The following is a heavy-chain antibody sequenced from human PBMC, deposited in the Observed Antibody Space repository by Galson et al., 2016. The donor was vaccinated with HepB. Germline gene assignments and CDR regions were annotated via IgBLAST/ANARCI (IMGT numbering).Heavy chain of an antibody. V-gene: IGHV3-30-3*02. CDR1: AFIFRSYA. CDR3: TKDTSSFPSWFDY. J-gene: IGHJ4*02. Sequence: SLRLSCAASAFIFRSYAMHWVRQAPGKGLEWVAVISYDGNNKYYADSVKGRFSVSRDNSKNTLYLQMNGLSADDTAVYYCTKDTSSFPSWFDYWGQGTLVTVSS. CDR2: ISYDGNNK. D-gene: IGHD2-2*01.